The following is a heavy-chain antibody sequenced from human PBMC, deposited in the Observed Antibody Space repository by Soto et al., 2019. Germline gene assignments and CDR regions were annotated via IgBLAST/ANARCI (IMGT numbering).Heavy chain of an antibody. CDR1: GFTFSSYA. Sequence: HPGGSLRLSCAASGFTFSSYAMHWVRQAPGKGLEWVALISYDGSDKDYADSVKGRFTISRDNSRNTLFLQMNSLRAEDTAVYYCARDYYKYYDSSGYYRSPAYWGQGTLLTVSS. CDR2: ISYDGSDK. J-gene: IGHJ4*02. D-gene: IGHD3-22*01. CDR3: ARDYYKYYDSSGYYRSPAY. V-gene: IGHV3-30-3*01.